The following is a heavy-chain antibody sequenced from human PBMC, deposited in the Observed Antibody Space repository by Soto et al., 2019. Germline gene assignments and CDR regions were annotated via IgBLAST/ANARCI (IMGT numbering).Heavy chain of an antibody. Sequence: PGGSLRLSCAASGFTFRRNNMNWVRQAPGKGLEWVASISSSGDYLYYADSVKGRFIISRDNFQNSLYLQMNSLRVDDTAVYYCGKERRGSGWSVCNFWGQGSLVTVSS. D-gene: IGHD6-19*01. CDR1: GFTFRRNN. J-gene: IGHJ4*02. CDR3: GKERRGSGWSVCNF. V-gene: IGHV3-21*04. CDR2: ISSSGDYL.